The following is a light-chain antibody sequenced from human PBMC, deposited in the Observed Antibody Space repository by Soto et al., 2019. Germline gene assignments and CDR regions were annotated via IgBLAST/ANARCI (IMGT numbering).Light chain of an antibody. CDR2: GAS. CDR3: QQYGSSPLVT. CDR1: QSVRSSY. V-gene: IGKV3-20*01. Sequence: EIVLTQSPGTLSLSPGERATLSCRASQSVRSSYLAWYQQKPGQAPWLLIYGASSRATGIPDRFSGSGSGTDFTLTISRLEPEDFAVYYCQQYGSSPLVTFGQGTKLEIK. J-gene: IGKJ2*01.